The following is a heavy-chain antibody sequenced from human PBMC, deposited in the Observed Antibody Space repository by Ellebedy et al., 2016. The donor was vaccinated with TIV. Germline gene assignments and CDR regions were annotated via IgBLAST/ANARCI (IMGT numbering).Heavy chain of an antibody. CDR3: ARLFGARHYGMDV. J-gene: IGHJ6*02. D-gene: IGHD3-10*01. Sequence: MPSETLSLTCAVSGGSISSSNWWSWVRQPPGKGLEWIGEIYHSGSTNYNPSLKSRLTISVDTSKRHFSLRLTSVTAAGTAVYYCARLFGARHYGMDVWGQGTTVTVSS. CDR1: GGSISSSNW. V-gene: IGHV4-4*02. CDR2: IYHSGST.